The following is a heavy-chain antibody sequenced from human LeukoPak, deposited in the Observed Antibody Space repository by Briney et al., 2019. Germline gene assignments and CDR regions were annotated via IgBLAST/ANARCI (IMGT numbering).Heavy chain of an antibody. J-gene: IGHJ4*02. Sequence: GGSLRLSCAASGFTFSSYWMHWVRQAPGKGLVRVSRINTAGSSPSYADSVKGRFTISRDNAKNTLYLQMNSLRVEDTAVYYCARGGDQYYSGSSGYDYWGQGTLVTVSS. V-gene: IGHV3-74*01. CDR1: GFTFSSYW. CDR2: INTAGSSP. D-gene: IGHD3-22*01. CDR3: ARGGDQYYSGSSGYDY.